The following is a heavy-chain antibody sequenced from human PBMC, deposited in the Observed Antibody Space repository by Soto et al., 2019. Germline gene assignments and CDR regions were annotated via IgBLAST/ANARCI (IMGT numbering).Heavy chain of an antibody. D-gene: IGHD5-12*01. CDR1: GGSISSYY. CDR3: ARAIVATITLAY. J-gene: IGHJ4*02. Sequence: SETLSLTCTVSGGSISSYYWSWIRQPPGKGLEWIGYIYYSGSTNYNPSLKSRVTISVDTSKNQFSLKLSSVTAADTAVYYCARAIVATITLAYWGQGTLVTVS. V-gene: IGHV4-59*01. CDR2: IYYSGST.